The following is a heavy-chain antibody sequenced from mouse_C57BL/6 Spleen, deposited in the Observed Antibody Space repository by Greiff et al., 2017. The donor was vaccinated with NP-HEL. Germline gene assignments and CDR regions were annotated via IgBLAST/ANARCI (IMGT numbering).Heavy chain of an antibody. CDR3: ARPELGQDAMDY. V-gene: IGHV1-4*01. D-gene: IGHD4-1*01. CDR2: INPSSGYT. Sequence: QVQLQQSGAELARPGASVKLSCKASGYTFTSYTMHWVKQRPGQGLEWIGYINPSSGYTKYNQKFKDKATLTADKSSSTAYMQLSSLTSEDSAVYYCARPELGQDAMDYWGQGTSVTVSS. J-gene: IGHJ4*01. CDR1: GYTFTSYT.